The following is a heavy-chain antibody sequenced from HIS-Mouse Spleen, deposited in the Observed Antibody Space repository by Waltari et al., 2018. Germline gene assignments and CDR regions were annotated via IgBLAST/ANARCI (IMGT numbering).Heavy chain of an antibody. CDR1: GGSISSSSYY. CDR2: SYYSGST. CDR3: AREIPYSSSWYDWYFDL. V-gene: IGHV4-39*07. J-gene: IGHJ2*01. D-gene: IGHD6-13*01. Sequence: QLQLQESGPGLVKPSEPLSLTCTVSGGSISSSSYYWGWIRQPPGKGLERIGSSYYSGSTDYNPPLKSRGTRAVDTAKNQFSLKLSSVTAADTAVYYCAREIPYSSSWYDWYFDLWGRGTLVTVSS.